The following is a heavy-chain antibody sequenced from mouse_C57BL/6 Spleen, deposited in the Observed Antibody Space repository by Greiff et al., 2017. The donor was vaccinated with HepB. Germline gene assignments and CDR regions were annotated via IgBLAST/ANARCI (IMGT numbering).Heavy chain of an antibody. J-gene: IGHJ2*01. CDR3: ARGGSFDY. Sequence: VQLKDSGPELVKPGASVKISCKASGYTFADYYMNWVKQSHGKSLEWIGDINPNNGGTSYNQKFKGKATLTVDKSSSTAYMELRSLTSEDSAVYYCARGGSFDYWGQGTTLTVSS. D-gene: IGHD3-1*01. V-gene: IGHV1-26*01. CDR1: GYTFADYY. CDR2: INPNNGGT.